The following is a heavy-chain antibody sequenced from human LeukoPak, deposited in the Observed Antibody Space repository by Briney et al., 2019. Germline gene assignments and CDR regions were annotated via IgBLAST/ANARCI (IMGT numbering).Heavy chain of an antibody. D-gene: IGHD2-21*02. CDR2: IGTTGDT. CDR1: GFAFSNSG. J-gene: IGHJ5*02. CDR3: AISKTYCGGDCCFHS. V-gene: IGHV3-13*01. Sequence: GGSLRLSCAASGFAFSNSGMHWVRQPSGKGLEWVSSIGTTGDTYYPDSVKGRFSISREDAKNSLSLRMNSLRAEDTAVYYCAISKTYCGGDCCFHSWGQGTPVTVSS.